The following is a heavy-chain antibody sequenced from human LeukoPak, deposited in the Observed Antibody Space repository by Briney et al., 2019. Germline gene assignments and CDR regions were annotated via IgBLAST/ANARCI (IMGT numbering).Heavy chain of an antibody. Sequence: PGGSLRLSCAASGFTFSSYWMHWVRQAPGKGLVWVSRINSDGSSTSYADSVKGRFTISRDNAKNTLYLQMNSLRAEDTAVYYCARDVGRAAHATGDDAFDIWGQGTMVTVSS. V-gene: IGHV3-74*01. CDR2: INSDGSST. D-gene: IGHD7-27*01. J-gene: IGHJ3*02. CDR1: GFTFSSYW. CDR3: ARDVGRAAHATGDDAFDI.